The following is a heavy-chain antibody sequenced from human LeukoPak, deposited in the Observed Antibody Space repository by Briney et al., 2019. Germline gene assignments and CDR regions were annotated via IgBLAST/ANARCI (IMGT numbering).Heavy chain of an antibody. J-gene: IGHJ4*02. D-gene: IGHD1-26*01. Sequence: ASVKVSCKASGGTFSSYAISWVRQAPGQGLEWMGGIIPIFGTANYAQKFQGRVTITADESTSTAYMELSSLRSEDTAVYCCARGHSGSYYDSDFDYWGQGTLVTVSS. V-gene: IGHV1-69*13. CDR3: ARGHSGSYYDSDFDY. CDR1: GGTFSSYA. CDR2: IIPIFGTA.